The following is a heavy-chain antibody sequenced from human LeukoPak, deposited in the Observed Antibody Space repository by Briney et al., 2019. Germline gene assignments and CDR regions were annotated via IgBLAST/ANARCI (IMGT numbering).Heavy chain of an antibody. CDR3: ARVPRILGVVRD. Sequence: PSETLSLTGAVNGGSFSGYYWSWIGQPPGKGLEWIGEINHSGSTNYNPSLKSRVTISVDTSKNQFSLKLSSVTAADTAVYYCARVPRILGVVRDWGQGTLVTVSS. CDR1: GGSFSGYY. J-gene: IGHJ4*02. V-gene: IGHV4-34*01. D-gene: IGHD3-3*01. CDR2: INHSGST.